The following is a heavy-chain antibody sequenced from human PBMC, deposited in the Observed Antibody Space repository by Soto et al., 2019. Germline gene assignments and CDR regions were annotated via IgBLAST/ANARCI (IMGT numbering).Heavy chain of an antibody. D-gene: IGHD5-12*01. V-gene: IGHV4-59*01. CDR1: GGSISNYY. CDR3: TRGRGFQSRMGYFYYVMDV. Sequence: QVQLQESGPGLVKPSETLSLTCTVSGGSISNYYWSWLRQPPGKGLEWIGYIYYSGSTNYNPSLKSRVTMSVDMSKNQFSLQLSSVTAADTAVYYCTRGRGFQSRMGYFYYVMDVWGQGTTVTVSS. CDR2: IYYSGST. J-gene: IGHJ6*02.